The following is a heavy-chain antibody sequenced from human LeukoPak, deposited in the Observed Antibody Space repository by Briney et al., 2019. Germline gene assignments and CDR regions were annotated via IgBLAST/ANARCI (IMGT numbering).Heavy chain of an antibody. CDR1: GATLNIGHA. D-gene: IGHD5-12*01. J-gene: IGHJ5*02. Sequence: SVNVSCKAFGATLNIGHAFIWARQAPGQGLQWMGRIIPFLGEVNYAQNFQGRVSFTADKSTATMYMEMKSLRLDDAAIYYCSPCGHAYDWFGPWGQGTLVTVSS. V-gene: IGHV1-69*04. CDR3: SPCGHAYDWFGP. CDR2: IIPFLGEV.